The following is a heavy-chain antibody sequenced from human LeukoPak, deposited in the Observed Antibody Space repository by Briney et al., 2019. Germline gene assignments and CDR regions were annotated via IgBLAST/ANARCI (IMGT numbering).Heavy chain of an antibody. CDR2: ISAYNGNT. J-gene: IGHJ5*02. CDR1: GYTFTSYG. CDR3: ARQPPPPDTAMVVWFDP. D-gene: IGHD5-18*01. V-gene: IGHV1-18*01. Sequence: ASVKVSCKASGYTFTSYGISWVRQAPGQGLEWMGWISAYNGNTNYAQKLQGRVTMTTDTSTNTAYMELRSLRSDATAVYYCARQPPPPDTAMVVWFDPWGQGTLVTVSS.